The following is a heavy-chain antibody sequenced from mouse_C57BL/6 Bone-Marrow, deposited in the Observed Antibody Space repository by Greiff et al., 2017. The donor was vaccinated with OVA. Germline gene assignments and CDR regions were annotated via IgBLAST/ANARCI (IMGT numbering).Heavy chain of an antibody. D-gene: IGHD2-4*01. CDR1: GFNIKDDY. V-gene: IGHV14-4*01. Sequence: VQLQQSGAELVWPGASVKLSCTASGFNIKDDYMHWVKQRPEQGLEWIGWIDPENGDTEYASKFQGKATITADTSSNTAYLQLSSLTSEDTAVYYCTTWDYDVDYWGQGTTLTVSS. CDR3: TTWDYDVDY. J-gene: IGHJ2*01. CDR2: IDPENGDT.